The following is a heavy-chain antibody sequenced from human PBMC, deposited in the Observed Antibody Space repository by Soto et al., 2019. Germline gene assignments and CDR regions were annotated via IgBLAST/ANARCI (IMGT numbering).Heavy chain of an antibody. J-gene: IGHJ6*02. CDR1: GYTFSGYY. V-gene: IGHV1-2*02. CDR3: ARVRESLYYYYGMDV. Sequence: ASVKVSCKASGYTFSGYYMQWVRQAPGQGLEWMGWINPNGGGTNYAQRFQGRVTMTRDTSISTAYMELSRLRSDDTAVYYCARVRESLYYYYGMDVWGQGTTVTVSS. CDR2: INPNGGGT.